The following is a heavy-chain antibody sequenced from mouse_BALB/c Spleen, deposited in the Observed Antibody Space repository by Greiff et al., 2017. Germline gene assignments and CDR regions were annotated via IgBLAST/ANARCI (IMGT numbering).Heavy chain of an antibody. D-gene: IGHD3-3*01. V-gene: IGHV2-2*02. CDR3: ARNRGGAYAMDY. CDR2: IWSGGST. J-gene: IGHJ4*01. CDR1: GFSLTSYG. Sequence: VKVVESGPGLVQPSQSLSITCTVSGFSLTSYGVHWVRQSPGKGLEWLGVIWSGGSTDYNAAFISRLSISKDNSKSQVFFKMNSLQANDTAIYYCARNRGGAYAMDYWGQGTSVTVSS.